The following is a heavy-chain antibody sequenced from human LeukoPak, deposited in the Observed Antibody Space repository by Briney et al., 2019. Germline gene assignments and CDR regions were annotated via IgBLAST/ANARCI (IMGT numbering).Heavy chain of an antibody. CDR3: ARARITMVRGVTDDY. CDR1: GGSFSGYY. Sequence: PSETLSLTCAVYGGSFSGYYWIWIRQPPGEGLEGIGEINHSGSTNYNPSLKSRVTISVDTSKNQFSLKLSSVTAADTAVYYCARARITMVRGVTDDYWGQGTLVTVSS. V-gene: IGHV4-34*01. D-gene: IGHD3-10*01. CDR2: INHSGST. J-gene: IGHJ4*02.